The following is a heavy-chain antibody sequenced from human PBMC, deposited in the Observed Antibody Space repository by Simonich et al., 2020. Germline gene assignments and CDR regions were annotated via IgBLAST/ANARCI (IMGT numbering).Heavy chain of an antibody. J-gene: IGHJ4*02. CDR3: ARTNTMRELDTMVRGVDYFDY. CDR2: SIPSLGKA. CDR1: GGTFSSYA. V-gene: IGHV1-69*06. D-gene: IGHD3-10*01. Sequence: QVQLVQSGAEVKKPGSSVKVSCKASGGTFSSYAISWVRQAPGQGLEWMEGSIPSLGKAKYAQKVQGRGTITADKYTSTAYMELSSLRSEDTAVYYCARTNTMRELDTMVRGVDYFDYWGQGTLVTVSS.